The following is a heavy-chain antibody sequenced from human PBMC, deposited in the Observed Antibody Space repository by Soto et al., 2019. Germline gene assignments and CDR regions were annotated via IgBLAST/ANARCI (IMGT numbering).Heavy chain of an antibody. J-gene: IGHJ4*02. V-gene: IGHV3-15*07. Sequence: GGSLRLSCAASGFTFSNAWMNWVRQAPGKGLEWVGRIKSKTDGGTTDYAAPVKGRFTISRDDSKNTLYLQMNSLKTEDTAVYYCTTDLWFGEFNFDYWGQGTLVTVSS. CDR2: IKSKTDGGTT. D-gene: IGHD3-10*01. CDR3: TTDLWFGEFNFDY. CDR1: GFTFSNAW.